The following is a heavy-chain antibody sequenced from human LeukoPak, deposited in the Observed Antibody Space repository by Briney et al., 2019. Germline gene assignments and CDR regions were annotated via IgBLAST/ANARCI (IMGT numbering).Heavy chain of an antibody. CDR2: ISYDGSNK. CDR1: GFTVSSNY. Sequence: GGSLRLSCAASGFTVSSNYMSWVRLAPGKGLEWVAVISYDGSNKYYADSVKGRFTISRDNSKNTLYLQMNSLRAEDTAVYYCARTRSGFYFDYWGQGTLVTVSS. CDR3: ARTRSGFYFDY. J-gene: IGHJ4*02. V-gene: IGHV3-30*03. D-gene: IGHD3-3*01.